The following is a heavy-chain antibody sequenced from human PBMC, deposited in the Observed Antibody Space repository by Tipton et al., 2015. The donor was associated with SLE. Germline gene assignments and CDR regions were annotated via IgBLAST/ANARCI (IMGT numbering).Heavy chain of an antibody. D-gene: IGHD5-18*01. CDR3: AKDGVWGLWSPMDV. Sequence: SLRLSCAASGFTFSSYSMNWVRQAPGRGLEWVSAISGSGGSTYYADSVKGRFTISRDNSKNTLYLQMNSLRAEDTAVYYCAKDGVWGLWSPMDVWGQGTTVTVSS. CDR1: GFTFSSYS. J-gene: IGHJ6*02. V-gene: IGHV3-23*01. CDR2: ISGSGGST.